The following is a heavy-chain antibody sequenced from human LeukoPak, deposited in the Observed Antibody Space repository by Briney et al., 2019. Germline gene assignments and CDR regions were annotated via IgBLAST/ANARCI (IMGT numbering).Heavy chain of an antibody. CDR3: ASPIPRYDILTGQTSYYYYYGMDV. D-gene: IGHD3-9*01. CDR2: MNPNSGNT. Sequence: ASVKVSCKASGYSFTSYDINWVRQAPGQGIEWVGWMNPNSGNTGYAQKCQGRVTMTRNTSISTAYMELSRLRSEDTAVYYCASPIPRYDILTGQTSYYYYYGMDVWGQGTTVTVSS. V-gene: IGHV1-8*01. CDR1: GYSFTSYD. J-gene: IGHJ6*02.